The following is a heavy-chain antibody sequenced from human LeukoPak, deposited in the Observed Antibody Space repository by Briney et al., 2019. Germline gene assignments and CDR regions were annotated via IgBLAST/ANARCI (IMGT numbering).Heavy chain of an antibody. CDR1: GDSISTSNSY. D-gene: IGHD2-15*01. CDR2: IYYSGNT. J-gene: IGHJ4*02. Sequence: SETLSLTCTVSGDSISTSNSYWGWIRQPPGKGLEWIGSIYYSGNTYYNASLKSRVTISVDTSKNQFSLKLSSVTAADTAVYYCARGVVAAPQTFDYWGQGTLVAVSS. V-gene: IGHV4-39*07. CDR3: ARGVVAAPQTFDY.